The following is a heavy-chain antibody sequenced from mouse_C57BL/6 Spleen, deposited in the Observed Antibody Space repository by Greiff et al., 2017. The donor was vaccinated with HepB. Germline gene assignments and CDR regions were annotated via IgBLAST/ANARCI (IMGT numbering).Heavy chain of an antibody. V-gene: IGHV2-5*01. Sequence: VQLQQSGPGLVQPSQSLSITCTVSGFSFTSYGVHWVRQSPGKGLEWLGVIWRGGSTDYNAAFMSRLSITKDNSKSQVFFKMNSLQADDTAIYYGAKSSYGGYFDVWGTGTTVTVSS. D-gene: IGHD1-1*02. CDR2: IWRGGST. J-gene: IGHJ1*03. CDR3: AKSSYGGYFDV. CDR1: GFSFTSYG.